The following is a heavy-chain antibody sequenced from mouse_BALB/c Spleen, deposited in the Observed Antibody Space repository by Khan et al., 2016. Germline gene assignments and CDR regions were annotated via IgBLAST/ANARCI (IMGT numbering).Heavy chain of an antibody. D-gene: IGHD2-4*01. CDR1: GYSITSDYA. V-gene: IGHV3-2*02. CDR3: ARSNDDYDYYFDY. J-gene: IGHJ2*01. CDR2: ISYSGST. Sequence: EVQLQESGPGLVKPSQSLSLTCTVTGYSITSDYAWNWIRQFPGNKLEWMGYISYSGSTSYNPSLKSRISITRDTSKNQFFLQLNSVTTEDTATYYVARSNDDYDYYFDYWGQGTTLTVSS.